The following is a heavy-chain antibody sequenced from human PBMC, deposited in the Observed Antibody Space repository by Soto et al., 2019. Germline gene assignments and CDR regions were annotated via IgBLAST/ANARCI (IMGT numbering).Heavy chain of an antibody. J-gene: IGHJ6*02. D-gene: IGHD2-2*01. CDR1: AHTFSTYW. V-gene: IGHV5-51*01. CDR3: ARVAVVPSAPGSYYYAMDV. Sequence: GESLKISCKGSAHTFSTYWIGWVRQMPGKGLEWMGIIYPGDSDTRYSPSFRGQVTISVDKSIYTAYLQWSSLRASDTAVYSCARVAVVPSAPGSYYYAMDVWGQGTTVTVSS. CDR2: IYPGDSDT.